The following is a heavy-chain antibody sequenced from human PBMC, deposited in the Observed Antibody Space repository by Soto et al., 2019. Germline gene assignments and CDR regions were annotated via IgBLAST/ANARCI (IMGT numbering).Heavy chain of an antibody. J-gene: IGHJ6*02. V-gene: IGHV3-30*02. CDR1: GFTFSNYG. CDR3: AKSRGGYSFYYFYGLDV. Sequence: GGSLRLSCAASGFTFSNYGFHWVRQAPGKGLEWVAAILYDGSNTYYADSVKGRFTISRDNSKNTLYLEMNSLRPEDTAVYHCAKSRGGYSFYYFYGLDVWGQGTTVTVSS. D-gene: IGHD5-12*01. CDR2: ILYDGSNT.